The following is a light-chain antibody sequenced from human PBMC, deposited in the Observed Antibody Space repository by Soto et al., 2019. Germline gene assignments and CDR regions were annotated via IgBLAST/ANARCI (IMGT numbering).Light chain of an antibody. J-gene: IGLJ1*01. CDR1: SRDVGSDNL. V-gene: IGLV2-23*02. Sequence: QSALNQPASGAGAAGQSITISGTGSSRDVGSDNLGSWYQQHPGKAPKLMIYEVSKRPSGVSNRFSGSKSGNTASLTLSGLQAEDQADYYCCSYAGSSTFAVSRTGTKVPVL. CDR2: EVS. CDR3: CSYAGSSTFAV.